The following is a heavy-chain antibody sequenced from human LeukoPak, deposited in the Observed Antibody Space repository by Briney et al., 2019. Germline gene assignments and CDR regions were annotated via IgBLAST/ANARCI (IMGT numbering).Heavy chain of an antibody. CDR2: ISPNSGGT. CDR3: ATVAPSYCFDY. V-gene: IGHV1-2*02. J-gene: IGHJ4*02. Sequence: ASVKVSCKASGYTXTTYYIHWVRQAPGQGLEWMGWISPNSGGTNYAQNFQGRVTLTRDTSITTAYMELSRLTSDDAAVYYCATVAPSYCFDYWGQGTLVTVSS. CDR1: GYTXTTYY. D-gene: IGHD2-15*01.